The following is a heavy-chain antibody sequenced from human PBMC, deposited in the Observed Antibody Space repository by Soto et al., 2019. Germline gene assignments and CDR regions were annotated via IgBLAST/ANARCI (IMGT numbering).Heavy chain of an antibody. CDR1: GFTFGTYA. CDR3: AKFRGPSYSYYYMDV. CDR2: ISGSGRTT. D-gene: IGHD3-16*01. Sequence: EVQLLESGGGLVQPGGSLRLSCAASGFTFGTYAMKWLHQAPGRGLECVSFISGSGRTTYYAESVKGRFTVSRDNSKSTMYLQMNSLRAEDTALYYCAKFRGPSYSYYYMDVWGKGTTVTVSS. V-gene: IGHV3-23*01. J-gene: IGHJ6*03.